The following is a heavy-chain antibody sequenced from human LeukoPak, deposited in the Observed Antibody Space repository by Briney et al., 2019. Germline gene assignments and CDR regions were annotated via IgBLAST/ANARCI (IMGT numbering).Heavy chain of an antibody. CDR1: DYTFTSYG. CDR3: LVLPELTRDYYYYGMDL. Sequence: GASVKVSCKASDYTFTSYGISWVRQAPGQGLEWMGWISAYNGNTNYAQKLQGRVTMTTDTSTSTAYMELRSLRSYDTAVYYCLVLPELTRDYYYYGMDLWGQGTTVTVSS. V-gene: IGHV1-18*01. CDR2: ISAYNGNT. D-gene: IGHD2-2*01. J-gene: IGHJ6*02.